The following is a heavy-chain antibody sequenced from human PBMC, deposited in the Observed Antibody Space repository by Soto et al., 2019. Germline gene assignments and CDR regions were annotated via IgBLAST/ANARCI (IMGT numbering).Heavy chain of an antibody. Sequence: LRLSCAASGFTFISDGMHWVRQARGNVLEWVAVISYDGSNKYYADSVKGRFTISRDNSKNTLYLQMNSLSAEDTAVYYCGREYYDFWTGYYTGVDYYYAMDVWGQGTPVIVS. CDR1: GFTFISDG. J-gene: IGHJ6*01. CDR2: ISYDGSNK. CDR3: GREYYDFWTGYYTGVDYYYAMDV. D-gene: IGHD3-3*01. V-gene: IGHV3-30*03.